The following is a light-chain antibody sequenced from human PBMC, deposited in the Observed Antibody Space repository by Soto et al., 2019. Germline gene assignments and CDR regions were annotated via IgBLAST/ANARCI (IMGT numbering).Light chain of an antibody. CDR3: QQRSNWPLT. J-gene: IGKJ4*01. V-gene: IGKV3-11*01. Sequence: EIVLTQSPATLSLSPGERATLSCRASQSVSSYLAWYQQKPGQAPRLLIYDASNRATGIPARFSGSGSGTDFTITISSLEPEDFAVYYCQQRSNWPLTCGGVTKVEIK. CDR1: QSVSSY. CDR2: DAS.